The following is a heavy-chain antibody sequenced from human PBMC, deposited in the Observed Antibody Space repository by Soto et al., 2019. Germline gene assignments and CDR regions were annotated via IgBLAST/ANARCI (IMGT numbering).Heavy chain of an antibody. CDR2: ISGKTGKT. D-gene: IGHD2-2*01. Sequence: QVQLVQSGPEVEKPGASVKVSCKASGYTFTSYGISWVRQAPGQGLEWMGWISGKTGKTNYAQKFQGRVTISKDTSTSTAYMELRSLRSDDTAVYYCARVPREIILVGMDVWGQGTTVTVSS. V-gene: IGHV1-18*04. CDR1: GYTFTSYG. CDR3: ARVPREIILVGMDV. J-gene: IGHJ6*02.